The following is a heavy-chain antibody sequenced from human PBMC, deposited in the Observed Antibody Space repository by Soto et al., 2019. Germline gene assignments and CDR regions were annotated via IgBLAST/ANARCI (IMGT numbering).Heavy chain of an antibody. V-gene: IGHV3-21*01. D-gene: IGHD3-22*01. CDR1: GFTFSNYN. Sequence: EVQLVESGGGLVKPGGSLRLSCAASGFTFSNYNMNWVRQAPGKGLEWVSSIGSSSTYINYADSVKGRFTISRDNAKSSLSLQMNSLRAEDTAVYYCVRFSPTKGLTLIVVALDYWGQGTLVTVSS. J-gene: IGHJ4*02. CDR2: IGSSSTYI. CDR3: VRFSPTKGLTLIVVALDY.